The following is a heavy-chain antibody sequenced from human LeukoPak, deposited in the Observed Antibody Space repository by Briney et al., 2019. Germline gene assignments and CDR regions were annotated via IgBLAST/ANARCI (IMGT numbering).Heavy chain of an antibody. J-gene: IGHJ4*02. CDR2: IYSGGST. D-gene: IGHD3-10*01. CDR1: GFTVSSNY. CDR3: AKDPMVWFGYNFDY. Sequence: GGSLRLSCAASGFTVSSNYMSWVRQAPGKGLEWVSVIYSGGSTYYADSVKGRFTISRDNSKNTLYLQMNSLRAEDTAVYYCAKDPMVWFGYNFDYWGQGTLVTVSS. V-gene: IGHV3-66*01.